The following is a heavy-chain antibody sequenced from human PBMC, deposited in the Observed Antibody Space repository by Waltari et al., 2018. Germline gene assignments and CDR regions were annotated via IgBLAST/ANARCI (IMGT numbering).Heavy chain of an antibody. D-gene: IGHD4-17*01. CDR1: GGSFSGYY. V-gene: IGHV4-34*01. CDR3: ARALTTVTTGFSTYYYYGMDV. J-gene: IGHJ6*02. Sequence: QVQLQQWGAGLLKPSETLSLTCAVYGGSFSGYYWSWIRQPPGKGLEWIGEINHSGSTNYNPSLKRRVTISGDTSKNQFSLKLSSVTAADTAVYYWARALTTVTTGFSTYYYYGMDVWGQGTTVTVSS. CDR2: INHSGST.